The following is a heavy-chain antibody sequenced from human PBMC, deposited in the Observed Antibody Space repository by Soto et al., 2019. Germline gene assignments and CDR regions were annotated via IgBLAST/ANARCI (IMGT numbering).Heavy chain of an antibody. CDR3: AKDWYHTIDS. CDR1: GFDFSNTW. Sequence: VGSLRLSCATSGFDFSNTWIQWVRQVPGQGLVWVPRINSDGSSIIYADSVKGRFTLSRDNAKNTVHLQMSSLRVEDTAVYYCAKDWYHTIDSWGQGIPVTVSS. CDR2: INSDGSSI. D-gene: IGHD1-20*01. J-gene: IGHJ4*02. V-gene: IGHV3-74*01.